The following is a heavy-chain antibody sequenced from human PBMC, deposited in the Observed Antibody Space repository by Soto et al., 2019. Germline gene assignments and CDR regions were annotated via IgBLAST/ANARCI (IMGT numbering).Heavy chain of an antibody. CDR3: AVTVTGSRSPLAH. J-gene: IGHJ4*02. CDR1: GGTFSSNA. CDR2: IIPIYASP. D-gene: IGHD3-9*01. V-gene: IGHV1-69*06. Sequence: QVQLVQSGAEVTKPGSSVKVSCKASGGTFSSNAISWVLQAPGQGLEWMGGIIPIYASPNYAQNFQGRVTVTADKATSTAYLELSRLKFADSAIYYCAVTVTGSRSPLAHWGRGTLVIVSS.